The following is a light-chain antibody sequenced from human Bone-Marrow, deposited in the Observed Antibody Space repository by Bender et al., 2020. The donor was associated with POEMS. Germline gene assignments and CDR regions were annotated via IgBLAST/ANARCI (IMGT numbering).Light chain of an antibody. CDR3: CSYGGGDTLYV. CDR1: SSAVGSDNL. J-gene: IGLJ1*01. V-gene: IGLV2-23*01. Sequence: QSGLTQPASVSASPGQSITISCTGTSSAVGSDNLVSWYQQHPGKAPKVIIYEGIKRPSGVSDRFSASKSGTTASLTISGLQAEDEADYYCCSYGGGDTLYVFGTGTKVTVL. CDR2: EGI.